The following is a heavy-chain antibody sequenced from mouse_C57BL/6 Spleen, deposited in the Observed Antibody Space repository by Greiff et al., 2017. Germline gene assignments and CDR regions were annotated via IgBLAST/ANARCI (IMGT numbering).Heavy chain of an antibody. D-gene: IGHD2-4*01. J-gene: IGHJ3*01. CDR3: ARDDYDGAWFAY. Sequence: QVQLQQSGAELMKPGASVKLSCKATGYTFTGYWIEWVKQRPGHGLEWIGEILPGSGSTSYNEKFKGKATFTADTSSNTAYMQLSSLTTEDSAIYYCARDDYDGAWFAYWGQGTLVTVSA. V-gene: IGHV1-9*01. CDR1: GYTFTGYW. CDR2: ILPGSGST.